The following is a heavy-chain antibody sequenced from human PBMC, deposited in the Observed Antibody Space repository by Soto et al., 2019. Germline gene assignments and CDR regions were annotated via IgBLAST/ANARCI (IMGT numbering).Heavy chain of an antibody. CDR2: ISKSDYT. CDR1: GFAFNNYG. J-gene: IGHJ4*02. CDR3: AREDSIIIPAVSDF. V-gene: IGHV3-21*01. Sequence: SGGSLRLSCTVSGFAFNNYGINWVRQAPGKGLEWVSSISKSDYTYYSDSVKGRFTIPRDNAKNSVSLQMNTLRVEDTAVYYCAREDSIIIPAVSDFWGQGTLVTVPS. D-gene: IGHD2-2*01.